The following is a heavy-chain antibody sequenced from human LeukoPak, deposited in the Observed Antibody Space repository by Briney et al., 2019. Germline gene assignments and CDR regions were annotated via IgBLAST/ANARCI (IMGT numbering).Heavy chain of an antibody. D-gene: IGHD2-8*01. J-gene: IGHJ4*02. Sequence: GGSLRLSYAASGFTVRKYGTLWLRQAPGKALVWVSRISTDGSSTTYAASVKGRFTIPRDNGRNTLYLQMYSMRAEDTAVYYCARFGVHGDIYYWGQGTLVTVAS. CDR1: GFTVRKYG. CDR3: ARFGVHGDIYY. V-gene: IGHV3-74*01. CDR2: ISTDGSST.